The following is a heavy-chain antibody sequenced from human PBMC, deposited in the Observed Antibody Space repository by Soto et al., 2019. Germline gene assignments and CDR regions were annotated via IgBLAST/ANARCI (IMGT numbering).Heavy chain of an antibody. CDR2: ISGRGGVT. Sequence: EVQLLESGGGLVQPGGSLRLTCVGSGFTFRNQDMRWVRQAPGKGLEWVSGISGRGGVTYYADSVKGRFTISRDNSKNTLYLQMNNLRGNDTAVYYCAKDRQFRSYYEGAGHYNDWGQGTLVTVSS. V-gene: IGHV3-23*01. D-gene: IGHD3-22*01. CDR1: GFTFRNQD. J-gene: IGHJ4*02. CDR3: AKDRQFRSYYEGAGHYND.